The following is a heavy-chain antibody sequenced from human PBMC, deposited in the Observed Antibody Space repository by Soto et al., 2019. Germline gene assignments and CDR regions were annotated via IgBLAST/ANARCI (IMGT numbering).Heavy chain of an antibody. D-gene: IGHD3-10*01. V-gene: IGHV4-30-4*01. CDR1: GGSISSGDYY. CDR3: ASMVRGDIGSYFDY. CDR2: IYYSGST. Sequence: PSETLSLTCTVSGGSISSGDYYWSWIRQPPGKGLEWIGYIYYSGSTYYNPSLKSRVTISVDTSKNQFSLKLSSVTAADTAVYYSASMVRGDIGSYFDYWGQGTLVTVSS. J-gene: IGHJ4*02.